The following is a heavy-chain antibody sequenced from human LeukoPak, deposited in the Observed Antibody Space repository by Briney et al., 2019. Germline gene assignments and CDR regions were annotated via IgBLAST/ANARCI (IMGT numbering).Heavy chain of an antibody. CDR3: ARERTTIADPFFDY. D-gene: IGHD6-13*01. J-gene: IGHJ4*02. CDR2: IKQDGSEK. V-gene: IGHV3-7*01. CDR1: GFTFSSYW. Sequence: PGGSLRLSCAASGFTFSSYWMSWVRQAPGKGLEWVANIKQDGSEKYYVDSVKGRFTISRDNAKNSLYLQMNSLRAEDTAVYYCARERTTIADPFFDYRGQGTLVTVSS.